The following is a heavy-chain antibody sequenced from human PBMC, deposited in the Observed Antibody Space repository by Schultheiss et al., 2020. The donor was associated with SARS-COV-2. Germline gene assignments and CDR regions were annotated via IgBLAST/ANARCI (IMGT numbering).Heavy chain of an antibody. D-gene: IGHD2-2*01. CDR1: GFSLSNARMG. Sequence: SGPTRVKPTETLTLTCTVSGFSLSNARMGVSWIRQPPGKALEWLAHIFSNDEKSYSTSLKSRLTISKDTSKNQVVLTMTNMDPVDTATYYCAHRRASCSSTSCYSPSFDYWGQGTLVTVSS. CDR3: AHRRASCSSTSCYSPSFDY. V-gene: IGHV2-26*01. J-gene: IGHJ4*02. CDR2: IFSNDEK.